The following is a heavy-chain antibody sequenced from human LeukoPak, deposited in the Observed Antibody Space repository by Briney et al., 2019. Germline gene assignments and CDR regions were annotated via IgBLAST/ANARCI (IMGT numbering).Heavy chain of an antibody. CDR2: ISSSSSTI. D-gene: IGHD2-21*02. V-gene: IGHV3-48*01. Sequence: PGGSLRLSCATSGFTFSSYSMNWVRQAPGKGLEWVSYISSSSSTIYYADSVKGRFTISRDNAKNSLYLQMNSLRAEDTAVYYCARVVGGGDTPGLRYYYYYYMDVWGKGTTVTVSS. J-gene: IGHJ6*03. CDR1: GFTFSSYS. CDR3: ARVVGGGDTPGLRYYYYYYMDV.